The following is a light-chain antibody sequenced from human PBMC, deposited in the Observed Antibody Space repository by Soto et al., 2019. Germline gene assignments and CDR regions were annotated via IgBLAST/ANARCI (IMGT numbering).Light chain of an antibody. CDR2: DVT. CDR1: SSDVGGFNY. J-gene: IGLJ1*01. Sequence: QSVLTQPASVSGSPGQSITISCTGTSSDVGGFNYVSWYQQHPGKAPKLMIYDVTNRTSGVSYRFSGSKSGNTASLTISGSQAEDEADYYCNSYTSSSTYVFGTGTKLTVL. CDR3: NSYTSSSTYV. V-gene: IGLV2-14*03.